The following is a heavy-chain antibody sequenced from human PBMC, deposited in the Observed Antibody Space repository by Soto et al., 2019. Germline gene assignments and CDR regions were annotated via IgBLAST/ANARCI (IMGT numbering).Heavy chain of an antibody. CDR1: GFTFSSYG. Sequence: GGSLRLSCAASGFTFSSYGMHWVRQAPGKGLEWVAVILYDGSKRYYADSMKGRFTISRDNSKNTLYLQMDSLRAEDTAVYYCAKDRGALRWSEEHYYFDYWGQGALVTVSS. CDR2: ILYDGSKR. CDR3: AKDRGALRWSEEHYYFDY. V-gene: IGHV3-30*18. D-gene: IGHD4-17*01. J-gene: IGHJ4*02.